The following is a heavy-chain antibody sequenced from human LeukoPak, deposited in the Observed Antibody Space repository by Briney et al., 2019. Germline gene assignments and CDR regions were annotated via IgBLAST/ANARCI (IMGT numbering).Heavy chain of an antibody. Sequence: SETLSLTCAVYGGSISSYYWSWIRQPAGKGLEWIGRIYTSGSTNYNPSLKSRVTMSVDTSKNQFSLKLNSVTAADTAVYYCARVGVSGWPNWFDPWGQGTLVTVSS. CDR3: ARVGVSGWPNWFDP. CDR1: GGSISSYY. J-gene: IGHJ5*02. V-gene: IGHV4-59*10. D-gene: IGHD6-19*01. CDR2: IYTSGST.